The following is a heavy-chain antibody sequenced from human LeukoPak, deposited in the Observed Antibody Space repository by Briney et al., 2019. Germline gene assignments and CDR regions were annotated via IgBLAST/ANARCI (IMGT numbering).Heavy chain of an antibody. CDR2: ISSSGSTI. J-gene: IGHJ5*02. V-gene: IGHV3-11*04. CDR3: ARDDEYSSSNWFDP. Sequence: GGSLRLSCAASGFIFSNYNMRWIRQAPGKGLEWVAYISSSGSTIYYADSVKGRFTISRDNAKNSLYLQMNSLRAEDTAVYYCARDDEYSSSNWFDPWGQGTLVTVSS. CDR1: GFIFSNYN. D-gene: IGHD6-13*01.